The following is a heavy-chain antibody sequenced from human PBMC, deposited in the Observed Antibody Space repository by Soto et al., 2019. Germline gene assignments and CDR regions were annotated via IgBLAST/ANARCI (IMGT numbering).Heavy chain of an antibody. CDR2: ISAYNGKT. V-gene: IGHV1-18*01. CDR3: ARDRLIAVTGLLHY. D-gene: IGHD6-19*01. J-gene: IGHJ4*02. CDR1: GYPFTSYG. Sequence: QVQLVQSGAEVKKPGASVKVSCKTSGYPFTSYGINWVRQAPGQGPEWMGWISAYNGKTSYTQKFQGRVTMTTDTSTSTAYMELRSLGSDAAAVYYCARDRLIAVTGLLHYWGQGTLVTVSS.